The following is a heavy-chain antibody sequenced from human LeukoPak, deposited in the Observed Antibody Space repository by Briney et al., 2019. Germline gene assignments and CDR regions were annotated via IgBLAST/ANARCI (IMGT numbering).Heavy chain of an antibody. V-gene: IGHV1-69*02. Sequence: ASVKVSCKASGGTFSSYTISWGRHAPGQGLERMGRIIPILGIANYAQKFQGRVTITADKSTSTAYMELSSLRSEDTAVCYCARVSLANPYYDFWSGYYSGEFDYWGQGTLVTVSS. D-gene: IGHD3-3*01. CDR2: IIPILGIA. CDR3: ARVSLANPYYDFWSGYYSGEFDY. J-gene: IGHJ4*02. CDR1: GGTFSSYT.